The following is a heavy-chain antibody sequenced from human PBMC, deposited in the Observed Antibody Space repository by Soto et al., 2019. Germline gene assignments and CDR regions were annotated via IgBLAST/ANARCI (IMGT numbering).Heavy chain of an antibody. CDR2: IWYDGSSK. CDR1: GFIFSSHG. J-gene: IGHJ6*02. CDR3: AREPYSDYGKDV. D-gene: IGHD1-26*01. Sequence: EGSLRLSCAASGFIFSSHGMHWVRQAPGKGLEWVAVIWYDGSSKFYADSVKGRFTISRDNSKNTLYLQMNSLRAEDTAVYYCAREPYSDYGKDVWRQRPPVPACS. V-gene: IGHV3-33*01.